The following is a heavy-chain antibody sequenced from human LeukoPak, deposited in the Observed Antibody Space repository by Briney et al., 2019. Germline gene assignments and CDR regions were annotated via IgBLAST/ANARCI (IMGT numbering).Heavy chain of an antibody. D-gene: IGHD6-13*01. V-gene: IGHV3-23*01. CDR2: PSGSGGST. J-gene: IGHJ2*01. CDR3: AKAAAPGGYWYFDL. Sequence: PGGSLRLSCAASGSTFSSYAMSWVRQAPGKGLEWVSAPSGSGGSTHYADSVQGRFTISRDNSKNTLYLQANSLRAEDTAIYYCAKAAAPGGYWYFDLWGRGTLVTVSS. CDR1: GSTFSSYA.